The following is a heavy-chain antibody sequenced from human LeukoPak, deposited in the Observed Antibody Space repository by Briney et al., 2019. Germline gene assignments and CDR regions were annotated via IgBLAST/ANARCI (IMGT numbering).Heavy chain of an antibody. Sequence: HPGGSLRLSCAASGFTSSSYEMNWVRQAPGKGLEWVSYISSSGSTIYYADSVKGRFTISRDNAKNSLYLQMNSLRAEDTAVYYCARAGVEYRYHVVVTAMGANWFDPWGQGTLVTVSS. CDR2: ISSSGSTI. CDR3: ARAGVEYRYHVVVTAMGANWFDP. J-gene: IGHJ5*02. D-gene: IGHD2-21*02. V-gene: IGHV3-48*03. CDR1: GFTSSSYE.